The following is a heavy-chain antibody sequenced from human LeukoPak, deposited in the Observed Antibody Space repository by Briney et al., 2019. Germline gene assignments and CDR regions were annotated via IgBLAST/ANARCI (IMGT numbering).Heavy chain of an antibody. CDR2: IDWDDDK. CDR3: ARMFYYGGNPRSSYYFDY. CDR1: GFSLSTSGMC. J-gene: IGHJ4*02. V-gene: IGHV2-70*11. D-gene: IGHD4-17*01. Sequence: ESGPALAKPTQTLTLTCTFSGFSLSTSGMCVSWIRQPPGKALEWLARIDWDDDKYYSTPLKTRLTISKDTSKNQVVLTMTNMDPVDTATYYCARMFYYGGNPRSSYYFDYWGQGTLVTVSS.